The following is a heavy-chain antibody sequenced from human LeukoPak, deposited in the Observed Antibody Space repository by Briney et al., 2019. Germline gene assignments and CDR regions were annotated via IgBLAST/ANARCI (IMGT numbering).Heavy chain of an antibody. CDR2: IYYSGST. Sequence: KPSQTLSLTCTVSGGSISSYYWSWIRQPPGKGLEWIGYIYYSGSTNYNPSLKSRVTISVDTSKNQFSLKLSSVTAADTAVYYCASTSSAIAASHTPFDYWGQGTLVTVSS. J-gene: IGHJ4*02. CDR1: GGSISSYY. D-gene: IGHD6-13*01. CDR3: ASTSSAIAASHTPFDY. V-gene: IGHV4-59*08.